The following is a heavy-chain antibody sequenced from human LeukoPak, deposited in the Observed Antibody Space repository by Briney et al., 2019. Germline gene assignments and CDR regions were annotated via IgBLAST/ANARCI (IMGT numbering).Heavy chain of an antibody. J-gene: IGHJ1*01. Sequence: GGSLRLSCAASGFTVSSNYMSWVRQAPGEGLEWVSVIYSGGSTYYADSVKGRFTISRDNSKNTLYLQMNSLRAEDTAVYYCASSLDYYDSSGYHRLWGQGTLVTVSS. CDR3: ASSLDYYDSSGYHRL. CDR2: IYSGGST. V-gene: IGHV3-66*01. D-gene: IGHD3-22*01. CDR1: GFTVSSNY.